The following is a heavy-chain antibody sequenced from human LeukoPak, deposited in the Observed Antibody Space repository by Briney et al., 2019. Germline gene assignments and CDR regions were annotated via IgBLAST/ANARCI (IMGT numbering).Heavy chain of an antibody. Sequence: ASXXVXCKASGXTFTGYYMHWVRQAPGQGLEWMGRINPNSGGTNYAQKFQGRVTMTRDTSISTAYMELSRLISDDTAVYYCARVYDSSGYYYDRYAFDIWGQGTMVTVSS. D-gene: IGHD3-22*01. CDR1: GXTFTGYY. CDR3: ARVYDSSGYYYDRYAFDI. J-gene: IGHJ3*02. V-gene: IGHV1-2*06. CDR2: INPNSGGT.